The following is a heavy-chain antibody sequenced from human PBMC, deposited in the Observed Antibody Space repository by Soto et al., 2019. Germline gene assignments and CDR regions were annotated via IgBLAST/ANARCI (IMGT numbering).Heavy chain of an antibody. CDR2: LSAYHGNT. J-gene: IGHJ6*02. CDR1: GYNFISHS. D-gene: IGHD2-21*01. V-gene: IGHV1-18*01. CDR3: ARAAICGGPPGFGDMDV. Sequence: APAKVSCKSSGYNFISHSITWVRQPTGQGLEWMGRLSAYHGNTNYAQKLQGRVTMTTDSSTSAGHRELRSLRSDDTAVYYCARAAICGGPPGFGDMDVWGQ.